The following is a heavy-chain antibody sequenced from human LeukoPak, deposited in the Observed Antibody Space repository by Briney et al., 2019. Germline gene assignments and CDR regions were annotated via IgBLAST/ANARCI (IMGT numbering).Heavy chain of an antibody. J-gene: IGHJ3*02. CDR2: INSDGSST. D-gene: IGHD2/OR15-2a*01. Sequence: GGSLRLSCAASGFTFSSYWMHWVRQAPGKGLVWVSRINSDGSSTSYADSVKGRFTISRDNAKNTLYLQTNSLIAEDTAVYYCARDRPLLAFDMWGQGTMVTVSS. CDR3: ARDRPLLAFDM. V-gene: IGHV3-74*01. CDR1: GFTFSSYW.